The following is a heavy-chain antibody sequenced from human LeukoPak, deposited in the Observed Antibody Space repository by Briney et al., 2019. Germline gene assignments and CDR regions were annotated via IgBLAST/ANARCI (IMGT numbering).Heavy chain of an antibody. V-gene: IGHV3-74*01. Sequence: GGSLRLSCAASGFTFSSYWMHWVRQAPGKGLVWVSRINSDGSSTSYADSVKGRFTISRDNAKNTLYLQMNSLRAEDTAAYYCARQEQSFRISSYFDYWGQGTLVTVSS. CDR3: ARQEQSFRISSYFDY. CDR2: INSDGSST. CDR1: GFTFSSYW. D-gene: IGHD6-13*01. J-gene: IGHJ4*02.